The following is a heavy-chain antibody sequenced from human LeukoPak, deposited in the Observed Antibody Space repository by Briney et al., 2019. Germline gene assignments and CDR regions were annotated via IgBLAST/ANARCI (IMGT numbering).Heavy chain of an antibody. J-gene: IGHJ3*02. D-gene: IGHD1-14*01. Sequence: SETLSLTCTVSGGSIGGTSDYWGWLRQPPGKGLEWIGNIFYSGGTYYNPSLKSRVSISVDTSKNQFSLKLSSVTAADTAVYYCARHEEGPAAFDIWGQGTMVTVSS. CDR3: ARHEEGPAAFDI. V-gene: IGHV4-39*01. CDR1: GGSIGGTSDY. CDR2: IFYSGGT.